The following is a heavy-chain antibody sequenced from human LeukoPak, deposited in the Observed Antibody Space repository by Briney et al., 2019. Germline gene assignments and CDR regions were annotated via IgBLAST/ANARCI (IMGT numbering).Heavy chain of an antibody. J-gene: IGHJ4*02. CDR1: GGSINSYW. D-gene: IGHD3-16*02. CDR3: ARAGYTISSYRFDY. CDR2: IYTTGMT. Sequence: SETLSLTCSVSGGSINSYWWSWIRQPAGKGLEFIGRIYTTGMTNYNPSLKSRVSMSVDTSKNQFSLELWSVTAADTAVYFCARAGYTISSYRFDYWGQGALVTVSS. V-gene: IGHV4-4*07.